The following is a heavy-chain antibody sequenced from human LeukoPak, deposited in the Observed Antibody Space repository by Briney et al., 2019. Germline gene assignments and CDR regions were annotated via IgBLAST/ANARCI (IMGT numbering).Heavy chain of an antibody. CDR2: ISGSGGST. D-gene: IGHD3-10*01. CDR3: AKDGARFGELLNYYYYGMDV. CDR1: GFTFSSYA. Sequence: GGSLRLSCAASGFTFSSYAMSWVRQAPGKGLEWVSAISGSGGSTYYADSVKGRFTISRDNSKNTLYLQMNSLRAEDTAVYYCAKDGARFGELLNYYYYGMDVWSQGTTVTVSS. V-gene: IGHV3-23*01. J-gene: IGHJ6*02.